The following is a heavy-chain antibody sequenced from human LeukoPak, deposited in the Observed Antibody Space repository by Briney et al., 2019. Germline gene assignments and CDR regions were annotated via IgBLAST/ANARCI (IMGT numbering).Heavy chain of an antibody. CDR3: AKECDYSPGHKLDL. CDR2: LFTGGGRT. CDR1: GFTFTNYL. V-gene: IGHV3-23*03. Sequence: PGGSLRLSCAASGFTFTNYLMSWVRQAPGKGLEWGSVLFTGGGRTLYADSVKGRFTISADTSRTTLYLQMNGLRAEDTAVYYCAKECDYSPGHKLDLWGQGTLVTVSS. D-gene: IGHD3-10*01. J-gene: IGHJ5*02.